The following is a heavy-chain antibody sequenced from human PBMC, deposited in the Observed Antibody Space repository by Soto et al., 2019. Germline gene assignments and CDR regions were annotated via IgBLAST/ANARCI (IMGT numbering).Heavy chain of an antibody. CDR3: ARHFQGDSPDY. CDR2: IYYSGST. Sequence: SETLSLTCTVSGGSISSSSYYWGWIRQPPGKGLEWIGSIYYSGSTYYNPSLKSRVTISVDTSKNQFSLKLSSVTAADTAVYYCARHFQGDSPDYWGQGTLVTVSS. J-gene: IGHJ4*02. CDR1: GGSISSSSYY. D-gene: IGHD2-21*02. V-gene: IGHV4-39*01.